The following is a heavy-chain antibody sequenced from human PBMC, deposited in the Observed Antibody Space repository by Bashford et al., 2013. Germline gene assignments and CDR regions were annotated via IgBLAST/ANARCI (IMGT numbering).Heavy chain of an antibody. CDR2: LIGMVVA. Sequence: VRQAPGSGWSGSLVLIGMVVAQVMQSLXRAGFTISRDNAKNTLYLQMNSLRAEDTAVYYCATAPDRVNQRYFDYWGQGTLVTVSS. V-gene: IGHV3-20*03. D-gene: IGHD2-21*02. J-gene: IGHJ4*02. CDR3: ATAPDRVNQRYFDY.